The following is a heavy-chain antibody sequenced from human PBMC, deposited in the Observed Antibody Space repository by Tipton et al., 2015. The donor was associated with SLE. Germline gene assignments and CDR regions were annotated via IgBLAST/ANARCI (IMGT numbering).Heavy chain of an antibody. CDR3: ATYYDSSGYYTPGDI. J-gene: IGHJ4*02. Sequence: SLRLSCAASGLTLSRYWMTWVRQAPGKGLEWVANIKKDGSEKYYVDSVKGRFTISRDNAKNSLYLQMNSLRADDTAMYYCATYYDSSGYYTPGDIWGQGTLVTVSS. CDR2: IKKDGSEK. CDR1: GLTLSRYW. D-gene: IGHD3-22*01. V-gene: IGHV3-7*03.